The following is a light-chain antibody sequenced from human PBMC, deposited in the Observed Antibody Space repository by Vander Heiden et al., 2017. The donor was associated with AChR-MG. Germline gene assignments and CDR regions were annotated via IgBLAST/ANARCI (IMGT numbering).Light chain of an antibody. Sequence: SPDPTQDAAATVALGSTIRISCQGDILRTYYASWYQQKPGQAPVFVIYGKNNRPSGIPDRFSGSSSGNTASLTITGAQAEDEADYYCNSRDSSGNHYVFGTGTKVTVL. J-gene: IGLJ1*01. CDR1: ILRTYY. CDR3: NSRDSSGNHYV. V-gene: IGLV3-19*01. CDR2: GKN.